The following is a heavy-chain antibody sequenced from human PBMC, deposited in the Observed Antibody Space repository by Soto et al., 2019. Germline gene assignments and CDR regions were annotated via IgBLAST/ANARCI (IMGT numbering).Heavy chain of an antibody. V-gene: IGHV3-23*01. CDR3: AKGLIFSYWYFDL. Sequence: GGSLRLSCAASRFTFGSYAMTWVRQAPGKGLEWVSTISGSGGSTYYADSVKGRFTISRDNSKNTLYLQMNSLRAEDTAVYYCAKGLIFSYWYFDLWGRGTLVTVSS. D-gene: IGHD2-21*01. CDR1: RFTFGSYA. CDR2: ISGSGGST. J-gene: IGHJ2*01.